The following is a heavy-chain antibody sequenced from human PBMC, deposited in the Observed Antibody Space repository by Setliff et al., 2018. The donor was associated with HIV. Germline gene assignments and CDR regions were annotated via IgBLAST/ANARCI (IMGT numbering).Heavy chain of an antibody. CDR3: ARGVYYDSSGYFNY. CDR1: GFIFSSYG. Sequence: GGSLRLSCAASGFIFSSYGMHWVRQAPGKGLEWVAVIWFDGSKKYFADSVKGRFTISRDNPKNTLYLQMNSLRAEDTAVYYCARGVYYDSSGYFNYWGQGTQVTVSS. V-gene: IGHV3-33*01. J-gene: IGHJ4*02. CDR2: IWFDGSKK. D-gene: IGHD3-22*01.